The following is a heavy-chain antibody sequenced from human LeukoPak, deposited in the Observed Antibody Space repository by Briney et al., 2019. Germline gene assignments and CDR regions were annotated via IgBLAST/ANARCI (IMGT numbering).Heavy chain of an antibody. CDR2: ISGSGGST. D-gene: IGHD2-2*01. CDR1: GFTFSSYA. J-gene: IGHJ5*02. V-gene: IGHV3-23*01. CDR3: AKSRCSSTSCYNWFDP. Sequence: PGGSLRLSCAASGFTFSSYAMSWVRQAPGKGLEWVSAISGSGGSTYYADSVKGRFTISRDNSKNTLYLQMNSLRAEDTAVYYCAKSRCSSTSCYNWFDPWGQGTLVTVSS.